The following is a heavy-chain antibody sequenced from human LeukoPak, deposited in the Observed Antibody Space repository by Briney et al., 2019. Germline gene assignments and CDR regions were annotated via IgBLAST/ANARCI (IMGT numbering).Heavy chain of an antibody. CDR3: GKDKHGRGGPIDS. J-gene: IGHJ4*02. CDR1: GFTFSSYG. CDR2: ISYDGSDK. Sequence: GGSLRLSCAASGFTFSSYGMSWVRQAPGKGLEWMSMISYDGSDKYYRDSVKGRFTISRDFSKNTMYLQMNSLRTEDTAVYYCGKDKHGRGGPIDSWGQGTLVIVS. V-gene: IGHV3-30*18. D-gene: IGHD2-15*01.